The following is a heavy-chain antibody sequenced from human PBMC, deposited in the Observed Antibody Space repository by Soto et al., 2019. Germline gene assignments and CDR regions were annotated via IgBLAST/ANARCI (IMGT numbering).Heavy chain of an antibody. CDR2: ISSSGSTI. Sequence: QVQLVESGGGLVKPGGSLRLSCAASGFTFSDYYMSWIRQAPGKGLEWVSFISSSGSTIYYGDSVKGRFTISRDNAKNSLYLQKNSLRAEDTAVYYCARVGGYCSGGSCYSEIYYYMDVWGKGPTVTVSS. CDR1: GFTFSDYY. J-gene: IGHJ6*03. CDR3: ARVGGYCSGGSCYSEIYYYMDV. D-gene: IGHD2-15*01. V-gene: IGHV3-11*01.